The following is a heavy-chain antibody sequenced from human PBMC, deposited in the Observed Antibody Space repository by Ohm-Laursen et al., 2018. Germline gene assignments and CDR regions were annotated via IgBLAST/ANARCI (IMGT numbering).Heavy chain of an antibody. CDR2: ISSSGSNI. CDR3: ARGLAAAGFNDAFDI. V-gene: IGHV3-48*03. J-gene: IGHJ3*02. D-gene: IGHD6-13*01. CDR1: GFTFSSYE. Sequence: GSLRLSCAASGFTFSSYEMNWVRQAPGKGLEWVSYISSSGSNIYYADSVKGRFTIARDNAKNSLYLQMNSLRAEDTAVYYCARGLAAAGFNDAFDIWGQGTMVTVSS.